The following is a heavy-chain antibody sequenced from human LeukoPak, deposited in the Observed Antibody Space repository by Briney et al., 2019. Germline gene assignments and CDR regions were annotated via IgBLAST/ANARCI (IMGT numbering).Heavy chain of an antibody. V-gene: IGHV3-23*01. Sequence: PGGPLRLSCAASGFTFSNFAMNWVRQAPGKGLGWVSTISGSGTYYSDSVKGRFTISRDNSKGTVYLQMNSLRVEDTALYYCAKTHGDSLFDLWGRGTLVTVSS. J-gene: IGHJ4*02. CDR3: AKTHGDSLFDL. CDR1: GFTFSNFA. CDR2: ISGSGT. D-gene: IGHD5-24*01.